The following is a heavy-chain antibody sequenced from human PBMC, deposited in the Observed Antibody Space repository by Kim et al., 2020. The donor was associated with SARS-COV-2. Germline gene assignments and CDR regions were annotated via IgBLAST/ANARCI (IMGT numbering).Heavy chain of an antibody. V-gene: IGHV3-73*01. D-gene: IGHD6-13*01. CDR1: GFTFSGSA. CDR2: IRSKANSYAT. J-gene: IGHJ4*02. Sequence: GGSLRLSCAASGFTFSGSAMHWVRQASGKGLEWVGRIRSKANSYATAYAASVKGRFTISRDDSKNTAYLQMNSLKTEDTAVYYCTRVLVSSSWRYFDYWGQGTLVTVSS. CDR3: TRVLVSSSWRYFDY.